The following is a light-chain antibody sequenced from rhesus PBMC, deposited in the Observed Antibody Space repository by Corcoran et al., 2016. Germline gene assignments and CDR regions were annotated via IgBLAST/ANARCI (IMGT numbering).Light chain of an antibody. CDR3: PHYYANP. CDR1: QKIDSK. V-gene: IGKV1S12*01. J-gene: IGKJ4*01. CDR2: AAS. Sequence: DIQMTQSPSALSASVGDRVTISCRASQKIDSKLAWFQPEPGKDPKLLIFAASTLQTWVPSRLSGSGSGTDFTLTIANLQPVDSAGDYCPHYYANPFGGGTKVELK.